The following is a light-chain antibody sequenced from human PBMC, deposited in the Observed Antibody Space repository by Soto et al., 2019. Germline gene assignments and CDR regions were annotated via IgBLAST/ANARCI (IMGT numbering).Light chain of an antibody. CDR1: QSVYSN. CDR3: QHYNIWPPRT. CDR2: GAS. Sequence: EIVMTQSPATLSVSPGERATLSCMASQSVYSNLAWYQQKPGQAPRVLIYGASTRATGIPARFSGSGSGTEFTLTITSRQSEDFAVYYCQHYNIWPPRTFVQGTKVEIK. J-gene: IGKJ1*01. V-gene: IGKV3-15*01.